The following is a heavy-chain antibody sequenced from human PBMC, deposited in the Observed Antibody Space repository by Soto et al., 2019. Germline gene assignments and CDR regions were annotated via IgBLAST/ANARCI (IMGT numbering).Heavy chain of an antibody. CDR1: GFTFSRYA. CDR3: AKDGGYYYGHFDY. CDR2: ISGSGGST. J-gene: IGHJ4*02. Sequence: PGGSLRLSCAPPGFTFSRYAMSWVRQAPGKGLEWVSAISGSGGSTYYADSVKGQFTISRDNSKNTLYLQMNSLRAEDTAVYYCAKDGGYYYGHFDYWGQAILVTVS. V-gene: IGHV3-23*01. D-gene: IGHD3-22*01.